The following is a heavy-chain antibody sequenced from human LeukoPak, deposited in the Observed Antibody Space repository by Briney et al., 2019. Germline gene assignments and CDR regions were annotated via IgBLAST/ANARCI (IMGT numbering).Heavy chain of an antibody. CDR3: ARDAGIVATNADY. D-gene: IGHD5-12*01. J-gene: IGHJ4*02. V-gene: IGHV1-18*04. CDR2: ISVYNGNT. Sequence: ASVKVSCKASGYTFTGYYIHWVRQAPGQGLEWMGWISVYNGNTNYAQKFQDRVTMTTDTSTSTAYMELRSLRSDDTAVYYCARDAGIVATNADYWGQGTLVTVSS. CDR1: GYTFTGYY.